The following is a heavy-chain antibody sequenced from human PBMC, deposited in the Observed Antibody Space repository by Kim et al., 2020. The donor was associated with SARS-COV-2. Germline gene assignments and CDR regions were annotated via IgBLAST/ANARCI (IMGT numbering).Heavy chain of an antibody. Sequence: YAKPVRGRFTISRDDSKNTLYLQMNSLKTEDTAVYYCTTVRFLYTSSWSDWGQGTLVTVSS. V-gene: IGHV3-15*01. J-gene: IGHJ4*02. D-gene: IGHD6-13*01. CDR3: TTVRFLYTSSWSD.